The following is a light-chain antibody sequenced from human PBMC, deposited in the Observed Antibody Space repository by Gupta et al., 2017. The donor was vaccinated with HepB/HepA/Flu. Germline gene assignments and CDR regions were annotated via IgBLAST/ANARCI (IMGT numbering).Light chain of an antibody. CDR3: STTSNNGLSYI. Sequence: QSALTQSASVSGSLGQSITISCTGYSSDVGNYNFVSWYQYHTGNAPKLLIYDVSNRPSGISNRFSGSKSGDTASLTISGLQAEDEADYYCSTTSNNGLSYIFGTGTKVIVL. V-gene: IGLV2-14*03. CDR2: DVS. J-gene: IGLJ1*01. CDR1: SSDVGNYNF.